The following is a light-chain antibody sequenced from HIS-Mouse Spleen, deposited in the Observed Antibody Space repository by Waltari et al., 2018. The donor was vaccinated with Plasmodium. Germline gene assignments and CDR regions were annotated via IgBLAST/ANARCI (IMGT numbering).Light chain of an antibody. Sequence: EIVMTQSPATLSVSSGERATLSCRARQSVSSNLAWYQQKPGQAPRPLIYGASTRATGIPARFSGSGSGTEFTLTISSLQSEDFAVYYCQQYNNWSFTFGPGTKVDIK. J-gene: IGKJ3*01. CDR2: GAS. CDR3: QQYNNWSFT. V-gene: IGKV3-15*01. CDR1: QSVSSN.